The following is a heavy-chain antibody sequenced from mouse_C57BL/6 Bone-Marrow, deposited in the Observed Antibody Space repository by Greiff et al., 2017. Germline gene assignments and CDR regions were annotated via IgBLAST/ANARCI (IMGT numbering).Heavy chain of an antibody. Sequence: VQLQQSGPELVKPGASVQISCKASGYTFTDSYMNWVKQSHGKSLEWIGDINPNNGGTSYNQKFKGKATLTVDKSSSTAYMELRSLTSEDSAVYYCASYGNWGQGTLVTVSA. CDR2: INPNNGGT. D-gene: IGHD2-1*01. J-gene: IGHJ3*01. V-gene: IGHV1-26*01. CDR3: ASYGN. CDR1: GYTFTDSY.